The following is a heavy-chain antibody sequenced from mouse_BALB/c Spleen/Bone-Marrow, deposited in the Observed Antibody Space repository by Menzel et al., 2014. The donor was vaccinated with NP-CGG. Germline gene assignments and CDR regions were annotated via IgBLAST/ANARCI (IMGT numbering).Heavy chain of an antibody. V-gene: IGHV8-11*01. CDR2: IWRTDNK. Sequence: QVTLNVCGPGILQPSQTLSLTCSFSGFSLSTYGIGVGWIRQPSGRDLEWLAHIWRTDNKYYNTALKSRLTISKDTSNNQVFLKIASVDTADTATYYCARATMITTDAMDYWGQGTSVTVSS. J-gene: IGHJ4*01. CDR3: ARATMITTDAMDY. D-gene: IGHD2-4*01. CDR1: GFSLSTYGIG.